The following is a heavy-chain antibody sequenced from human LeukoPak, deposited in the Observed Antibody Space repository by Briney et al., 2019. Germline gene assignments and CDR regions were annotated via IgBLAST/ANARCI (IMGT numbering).Heavy chain of an antibody. V-gene: IGHV3-21*04. CDR3: AKEPPGYSTPRYFDY. D-gene: IGHD6-13*01. CDR1: GFTFSSYS. J-gene: IGHJ4*02. Sequence: GGSLRLSCAASGFTFSSYSMNWVRQAPGKGLEWVSSISSSSSYIYYADSVKGRFTISRDNSKNTLYLQMNSLRAEDTAVYYCAKEPPGYSTPRYFDYWGQGTLVTVSS. CDR2: ISSSSSYI.